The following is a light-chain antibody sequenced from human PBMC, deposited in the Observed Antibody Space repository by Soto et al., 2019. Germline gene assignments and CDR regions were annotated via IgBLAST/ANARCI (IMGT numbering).Light chain of an antibody. CDR3: CSFATSSTYV. CDR2: EVS. CDR1: SSDVGSYNL. Sequence: QSALTQPASVSGSPGQSITISCTGTSSDVGSYNLVSWYQQHPGKAPKLMIYEVSKRPSGVSNRFSGSKSGNTASLTISGLQTEDEADYYCCSFATSSTYVFGIGTKLTVL. J-gene: IGLJ1*01. V-gene: IGLV2-23*02.